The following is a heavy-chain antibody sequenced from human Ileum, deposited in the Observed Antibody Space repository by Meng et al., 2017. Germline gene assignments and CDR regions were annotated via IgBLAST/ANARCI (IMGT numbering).Heavy chain of an antibody. CDR3: ARTRFSSNSCHYEFGY. V-gene: IGHV4-38-2*02. D-gene: IGHD2/OR15-2a*01. CDR1: GFSISSGYD. J-gene: IGHJ4*02. CDR2: IFQSGTT. Sequence: SETLSLTCTVSGFSISSGYDWAWIRQFPGKGLEWIATIFQSGTTSYNPSLESRVAISADTSKNQFSLKLTYVTAADTAVYYCARTRFSSNSCHYEFGYWGQGIVVTVSS.